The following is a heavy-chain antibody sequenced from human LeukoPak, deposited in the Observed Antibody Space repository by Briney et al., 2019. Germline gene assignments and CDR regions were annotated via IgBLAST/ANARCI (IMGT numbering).Heavy chain of an antibody. J-gene: IGHJ4*02. CDR1: GFTFTSYA. CDR2: ISGSGGST. D-gene: IGHD6-19*01. CDR3: AKDRGISGWYFDY. V-gene: IGHV3-23*01. Sequence: GGSLGLSCAASGFTFTSYAMGWVRQAPGKGLEWVSAISGSGGSTYYADSVKGRFTISRDNSKNTLYLQMNSLRAEDTAVYYCAKDRGISGWYFDYWGQGTLVTVSS.